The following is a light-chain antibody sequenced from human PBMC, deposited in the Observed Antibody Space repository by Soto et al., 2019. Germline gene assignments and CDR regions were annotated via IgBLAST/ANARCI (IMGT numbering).Light chain of an antibody. V-gene: IGKV3-20*01. J-gene: IGKJ4*01. CDR1: QSVSSGY. CDR3: QQYGSLLPGLP. CDR2: HAS. Sequence: EIVLKQSLGTLSLSTGERGTLSCRASQSVSSGYLAWYQQKPGQAPRLLMYHASRKAAGTPDRFSGSGSGTDFSLTISRLEPEDFAVYYCQQYGSLLPGLPFCGGSNVAIK.